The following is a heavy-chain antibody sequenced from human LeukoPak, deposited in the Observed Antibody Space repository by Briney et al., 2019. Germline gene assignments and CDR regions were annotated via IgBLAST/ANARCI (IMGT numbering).Heavy chain of an antibody. D-gene: IGHD3-3*01. CDR3: AREGVRSGFDL. CDR2: IYYGGST. CDR1: GGSFSSYY. J-gene: IGHJ5*02. Sequence: SETLSLTCTITGGSFSSYYWSWIRQPPGKGLEWMGYIYYGGSTNHSPSLKSRVTISIDTSKNQFSLKLSSVTAADTAVYYCAREGVRSGFDLWGQGTLVTVTS. V-gene: IGHV4-59*01.